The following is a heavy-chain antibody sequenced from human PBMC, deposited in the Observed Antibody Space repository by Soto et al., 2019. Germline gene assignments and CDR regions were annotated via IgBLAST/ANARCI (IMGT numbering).Heavy chain of an antibody. J-gene: IGHJ4*02. CDR3: AKNQERELPRVIDF. Sequence: SGGSLRLSCATSGLTFSNYAMSWVRQAPGGGLEWVASMSGSSSTTYYADSVGVRVTITRDRSKNTLYLQMSSLRAEDTALYYCAKNQERELPRVIDFWGQGTLVTVSS. V-gene: IGHV3-23*01. CDR2: MSGSSSTT. CDR1: GLTFSNYA. D-gene: IGHD1-7*01.